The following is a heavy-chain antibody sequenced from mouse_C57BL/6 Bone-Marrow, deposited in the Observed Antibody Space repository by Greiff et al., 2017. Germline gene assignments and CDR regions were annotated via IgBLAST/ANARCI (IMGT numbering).Heavy chain of an antibody. CDR1: GFTFSDYG. V-gene: IGHV5-17*01. D-gene: IGHD4-1*01. Sequence: EVKLVESGGGLVKPGGSLKLSCAASGFTFSDYGMHWVRQAPEKGLEWVAYISSGSSTIYYADTVKGRFTISRDNAKNTLFLQMTSLRSEDTAMYYCARLGRGPFAYWGQGTLVTVSA. CDR2: ISSGSSTI. CDR3: ARLGRGPFAY. J-gene: IGHJ3*01.